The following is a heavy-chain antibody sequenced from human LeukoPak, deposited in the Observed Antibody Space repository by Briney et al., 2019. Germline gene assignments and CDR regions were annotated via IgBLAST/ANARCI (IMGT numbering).Heavy chain of an antibody. CDR3: ARGRGGSYYSHYSYYMDV. J-gene: IGHJ6*03. Sequence: ASVKVSCKASGYTFTTYDINWVRQATGQGLEWMGWMNPNSGKTGYAQKFQGRVTITSHTSISTAYMELSSLRSEDTAVYYCARGRGGSYYSHYSYYMDVWGKGTTVTVS. CDR1: GYTFTTYD. V-gene: IGHV1-8*03. D-gene: IGHD1-26*01. CDR2: MNPNSGKT.